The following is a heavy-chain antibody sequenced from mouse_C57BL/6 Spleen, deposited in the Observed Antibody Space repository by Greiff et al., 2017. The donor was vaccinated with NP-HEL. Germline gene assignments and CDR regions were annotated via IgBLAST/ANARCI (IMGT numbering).Heavy chain of an antibody. D-gene: IGHD1-1*01. CDR2: ISGGGGNT. CDR1: GFTFSSYT. CDR3: ARISYYGTSMDY. J-gene: IGHJ4*01. V-gene: IGHV5-9*01. Sequence: EVNVVESGGGLVKPGGSLKLSCAASGFTFSSYTMSWVRQTPEKRLEWVATISGGGGNTYYPDTVKGRFTISRDNAKNTLYLQMSSLRSEDTALYYCARISYYGTSMDYWGQGTSVTVSS.